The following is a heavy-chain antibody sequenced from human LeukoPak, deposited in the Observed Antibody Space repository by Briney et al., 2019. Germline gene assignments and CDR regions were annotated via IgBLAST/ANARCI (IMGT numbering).Heavy chain of an antibody. CDR1: GFNVSSNY. J-gene: IGHJ4*02. CDR3: TREKERHFDS. Sequence: PGGSLRLSCAASGFNVSSNYMTWVRQAPGKGLEWVSVLYSGGSTYYADSVKGRFTISRDNSKNTLYLQMNSLRAEDTAVYYCTREKERHFDSWGQGTLVTVSS. CDR2: LYSGGST. V-gene: IGHV3-66*02. D-gene: IGHD5-24*01.